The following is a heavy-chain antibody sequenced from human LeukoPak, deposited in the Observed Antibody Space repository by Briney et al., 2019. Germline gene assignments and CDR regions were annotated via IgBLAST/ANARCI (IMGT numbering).Heavy chain of an antibody. D-gene: IGHD1-26*01. Sequence: ASVKVSCKASGGTFSSYAISWVRQAPGQGLEWMGGIIPIFGTANYAQKFQGRVTITAYQSTSTAYMEMSSLRSEDTAVYYCARDQSGSYGYWGQGTLVTVSS. J-gene: IGHJ4*02. CDR3: ARDQSGSYGY. CDR1: GGTFSSYA. CDR2: IIPIFGTA. V-gene: IGHV1-69*13.